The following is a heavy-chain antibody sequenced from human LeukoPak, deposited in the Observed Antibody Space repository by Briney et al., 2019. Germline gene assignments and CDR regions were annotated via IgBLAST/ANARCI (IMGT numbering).Heavy chain of an antibody. D-gene: IGHD1-26*01. CDR1: GFTFSSSW. CDR2: ISSDGSTT. CDR3: ARAVGGSSDY. J-gene: IGHJ4*02. V-gene: IGHV3-74*01. Sequence: GGSLRLSCAASGFTFSSSWMHWGRQAPGKGLAWVSRISSDGSTTTYAGSVKGRFTISRDNAKNTLYLQMNSLRADDTAVYYCARAVGGSSDYWGQGTLVTVSS.